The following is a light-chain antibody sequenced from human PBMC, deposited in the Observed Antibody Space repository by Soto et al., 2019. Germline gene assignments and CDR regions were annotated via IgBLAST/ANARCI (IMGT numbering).Light chain of an antibody. CDR3: SSYTSVSTLV. J-gene: IGLJ2*01. CDR2: DVN. V-gene: IGLV2-14*01. Sequence: QSALTQPVSVSGSPGQAITISGTGTSSDVGGYNYVSWYQQLPGNAPKLIIYDVNNRPSGVSNRFSGSKSGNTASLTISGLQAEHEADYYCSSYTSVSTLVFGGGTKLTVL. CDR1: SSDVGGYNY.